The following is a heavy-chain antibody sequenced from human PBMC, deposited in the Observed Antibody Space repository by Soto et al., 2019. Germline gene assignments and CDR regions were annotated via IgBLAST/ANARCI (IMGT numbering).Heavy chain of an antibody. V-gene: IGHV3-53*01. CDR3: ARDKRGQGHYYYYGMDV. J-gene: IGHJ6*02. CDR2: IYSGGST. CDR1: GFTVSSNY. D-gene: IGHD3-10*01. Sequence: GGSLRLSCAASGFTVSSNYMSWVRQAPGKGLEWVSVIYSGGSTYYADSVKGRFTISRDNSKNTLYLQMSSLRAEDTAVYYCARDKRGQGHYYYYGMDVWGQGTTVTVSS.